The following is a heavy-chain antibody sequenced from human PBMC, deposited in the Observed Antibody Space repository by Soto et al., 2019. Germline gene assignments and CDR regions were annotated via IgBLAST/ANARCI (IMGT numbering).Heavy chain of an antibody. J-gene: IGHJ6*02. CDR1: GGSISTYY. D-gene: IGHD6-19*01. CDR2: IYYSGST. Sequence: AETLSLTCTVSGGSISTYYWSWIRQPPGKGLEWIGCIYYSGSTSYNPSLKSRVTISVDTSKNQFSLKLRSVTAADTAVYYCASDRSSGWDQGYGMDFWGQGTTVTVSS. CDR3: ASDRSSGWDQGYGMDF. V-gene: IGHV4-59*01.